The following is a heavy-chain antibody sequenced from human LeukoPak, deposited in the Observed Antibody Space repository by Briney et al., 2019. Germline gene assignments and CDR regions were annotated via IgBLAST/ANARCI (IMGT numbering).Heavy chain of an antibody. J-gene: IGHJ4*02. V-gene: IGHV3-23*01. CDR1: GFIFSSYA. CDR2: ISASGSST. D-gene: IGHD3-10*01. CDR3: ARTPVYYGSGSFDY. Sequence: GGSLRLSCAASGFIFSSYAMSWVRQAPGMGLESVSAISASGSSTYYADSVKGRFTISRDNSRNTVYLQMNSLRAEDTAVYYCARTPVYYGSGSFDYWGQGTLVTVSS.